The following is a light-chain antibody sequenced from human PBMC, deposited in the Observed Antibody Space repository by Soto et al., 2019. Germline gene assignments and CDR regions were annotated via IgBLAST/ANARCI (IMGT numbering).Light chain of an antibody. V-gene: IGKV1-5*03. CDR1: QSIDSW. Sequence: DIQMTQSPSTLSASVGDRVTITCRASQSIDSWLAWYQQKPGKAPNLLIYKASSLESGVPSRFSVSGSGTEFTLTISSLQPDDFASYYCQQYNSYSSETFGQGTKVDIK. CDR2: KAS. CDR3: QQYNSYSSET. J-gene: IGKJ1*01.